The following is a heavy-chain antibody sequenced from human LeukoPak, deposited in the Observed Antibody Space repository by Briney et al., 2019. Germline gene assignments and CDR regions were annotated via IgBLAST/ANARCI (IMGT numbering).Heavy chain of an antibody. CDR2: ISGSGGST. Sequence: PGGSLRLSCAASGFAFSSFAMSWVRQAPGKGLDWVSGISGSGGSTYYADSVKGRFTISRDSSKNTLYLQMNSLRAEDTAVYYCAKGVGTNKGGYYFDYWGQGTPVTASS. CDR1: GFAFSSFA. J-gene: IGHJ4*02. CDR3: AKGVGTNKGGYYFDY. V-gene: IGHV3-23*01. D-gene: IGHD1-26*01.